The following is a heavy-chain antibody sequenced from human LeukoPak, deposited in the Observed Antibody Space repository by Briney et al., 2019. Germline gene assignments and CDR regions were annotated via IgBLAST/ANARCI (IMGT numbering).Heavy chain of an antibody. Sequence: SETLSLTCSVSDDSIRNFFWSWIRQPAGKGLEWIGRIYTSGSTDYNPSLRSRVTMSVDTSRNQFSLKLTSVTAADTAVYYCARESKSYDGSGFYHDYWGQGTLVAVCS. V-gene: IGHV4-4*07. CDR1: DDSIRNFF. CDR2: IYTSGST. D-gene: IGHD3-22*01. J-gene: IGHJ4*02. CDR3: ARESKSYDGSGFYHDY.